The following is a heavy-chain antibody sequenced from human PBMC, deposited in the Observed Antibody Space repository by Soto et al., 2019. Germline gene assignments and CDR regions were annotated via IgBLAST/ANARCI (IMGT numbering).Heavy chain of an antibody. CDR3: AKGQHCSTTSCYFYYYGMDV. CDR1: GFTFNTYV. CDR2: ISFDGSHK. J-gene: IGHJ6*02. D-gene: IGHD2-2*01. Sequence: GGSLRLSCAASGFTFNTYVMHWVRQAPGKGLEWVAVISFDGSHKYYADSVKGRLTISRDNSKNTVFPQMNRLRAEDTAVYYCAKGQHCSTTSCYFYYYGMDVWGQGTTVTVS. V-gene: IGHV3-30*18.